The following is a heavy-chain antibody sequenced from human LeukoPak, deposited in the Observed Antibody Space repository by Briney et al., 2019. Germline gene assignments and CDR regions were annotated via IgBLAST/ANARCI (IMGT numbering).Heavy chain of an antibody. CDR3: ARDSGEGAAAVYYFAY. D-gene: IGHD6-13*01. CDR1: GFPFSTYW. CDR2: IKQDGSEK. J-gene: IGHJ4*02. Sequence: PGGSLRLSCAASGFPFSTYWMSWVRQAPGKGLEWVANIKQDGSEKYYVDSVKGRFTISRDNAKNSLYLQMNSLRAEDTAVYYCARDSGEGAAAVYYFAYWGQGTLVTVSS. V-gene: IGHV3-7*01.